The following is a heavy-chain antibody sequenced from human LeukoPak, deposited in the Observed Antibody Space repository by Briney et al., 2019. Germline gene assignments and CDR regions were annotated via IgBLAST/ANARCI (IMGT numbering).Heavy chain of an antibody. V-gene: IGHV3-11*01. Sequence: GGSLRLSCAASGLTFSKFAMSWIRLAPGKGPEWLSHISTSGADRYYPDSLKGRLTIFRDNAQNALYLQMNNLRVEDTAIYYCARLIAVSGLVDYWGQGTLVAVSS. J-gene: IGHJ4*02. CDR1: GLTFSKFA. CDR3: ARLIAVSGLVDY. CDR2: ISTSGADR. D-gene: IGHD6-19*01.